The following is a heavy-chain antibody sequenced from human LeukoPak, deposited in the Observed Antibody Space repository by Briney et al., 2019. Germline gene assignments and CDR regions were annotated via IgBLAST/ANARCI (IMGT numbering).Heavy chain of an antibody. V-gene: IGHV4-4*07. CDR2: IYTSGST. Sequence: SETLSLTCTVSGGSISSYYWSWIRQPPGKGLEWIGRIYTSGSTNYNPSLKSRVTMSVDTSKNQFSLKLSSVTAADTAVYYCARTGYSSGWYSFDYWGQGTLVTVSS. CDR3: ARTGYSSGWYSFDY. D-gene: IGHD6-19*01. CDR1: GGSISSYY. J-gene: IGHJ4*02.